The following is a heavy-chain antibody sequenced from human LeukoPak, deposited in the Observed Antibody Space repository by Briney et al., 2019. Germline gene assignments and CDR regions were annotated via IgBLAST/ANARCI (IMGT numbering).Heavy chain of an antibody. V-gene: IGHV3-49*04. CDR2: IRSKAYGGTT. D-gene: IGHD3-10*01. CDR3: ATWGELLYRFDGLDY. Sequence: GGSLRLSCTTSGFTFGDYAMSWVRQAPGKGLEWVGFIRSKAYGGTTEYAASVKGRFTISRDDSKSIAYLQMNSLRAEDTAVYYCATWGELLYRFDGLDYWGQGTLVTVSS. J-gene: IGHJ4*02. CDR1: GFTFGDYA.